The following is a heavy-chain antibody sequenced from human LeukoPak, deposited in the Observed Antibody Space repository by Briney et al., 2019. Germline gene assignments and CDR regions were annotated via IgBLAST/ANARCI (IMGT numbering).Heavy chain of an antibody. CDR1: GFTFSAYT. CDR2: ISHDGSTQ. Sequence: PGRSLRLSCAASGFTFSAYTMHWVRQAPGKGLEWVAVISHDGSTQYYGASVKGRFTVSRGNSKNTLFLHMNSQRVEDTAVYYCARDVSAGEAHDHWGQGTLVIVSS. J-gene: IGHJ4*02. CDR3: ARDVSAGEAHDH. V-gene: IGHV3-30*04. D-gene: IGHD2-21*01.